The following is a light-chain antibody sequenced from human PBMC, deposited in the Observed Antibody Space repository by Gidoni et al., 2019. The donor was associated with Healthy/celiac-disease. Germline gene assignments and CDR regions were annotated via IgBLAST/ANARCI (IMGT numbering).Light chain of an antibody. Sequence: EIEMTQSPATLSVSPGERATLSCRASQSVSSNLAWYQQKPGQAPRLLIYCASTRATGIPARFSGSGSGTEFTLTISSLQSEDFAVYYCQQYNNWPPWTFGQGTKVEIK. CDR1: QSVSSN. J-gene: IGKJ1*01. CDR2: CAS. V-gene: IGKV3-15*01. CDR3: QQYNNWPPWT.